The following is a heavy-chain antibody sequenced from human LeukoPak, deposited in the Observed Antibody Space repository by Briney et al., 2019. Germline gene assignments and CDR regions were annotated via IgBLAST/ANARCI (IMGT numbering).Heavy chain of an antibody. D-gene: IGHD6-13*01. V-gene: IGHV3-21*01. CDR1: GFTFSSYS. Sequence: GGSLRLSCAASGFTFSSYSMNWVRQAPGKGLEWVSSISSSSSYIYYADSVKGRFTISRDNAKNSLYLQMNSLRAEDTAVYYCARDKTVAAAGFPLLGYGMDVWGQGTTVTVSS. CDR3: ARDKTVAAAGFPLLGYGMDV. J-gene: IGHJ6*02. CDR2: ISSSSSYI.